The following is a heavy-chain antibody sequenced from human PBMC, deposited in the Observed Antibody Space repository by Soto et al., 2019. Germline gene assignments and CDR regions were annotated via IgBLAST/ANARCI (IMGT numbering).Heavy chain of an antibody. Sequence: QVQLVESGGGVVQPGRSLRLSCAASGFTFSSYAMHWVRQAPGKGLEWVAVISYDGSNKYYADSVKGRFIISRDNSKNTLYLQMNSLRAEDTAVYYCAREDRDIVVVPAAILPDYWGQGTLVTVSS. V-gene: IGHV3-30-3*01. CDR1: GFTFSSYA. J-gene: IGHJ4*02. D-gene: IGHD2-2*02. CDR3: AREDRDIVVVPAAILPDY. CDR2: ISYDGSNK.